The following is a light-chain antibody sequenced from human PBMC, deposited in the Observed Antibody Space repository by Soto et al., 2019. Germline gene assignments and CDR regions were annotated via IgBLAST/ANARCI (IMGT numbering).Light chain of an antibody. CDR2: GAS. CDR3: QHYNYWPYT. CDR1: QSVSSN. J-gene: IGKJ2*01. V-gene: IGKV3-15*01. Sequence: EIVMTQSPATLSVSPGERATLSCRASQSVSSNLAWYQQRPGQAPRLLIYGASTRATGIAARFSGSGSGTEFTLTISSLQSEDFGIYYCQHYNYWPYTFGQGTKLEIK.